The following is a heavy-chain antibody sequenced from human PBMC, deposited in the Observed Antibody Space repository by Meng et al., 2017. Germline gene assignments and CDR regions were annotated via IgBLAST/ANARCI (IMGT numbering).Heavy chain of an antibody. J-gene: IGHJ6*02. CDR3: AKDARGLWELLPYYYYGMDV. D-gene: IGHD1-26*01. V-gene: IGHV3-23*01. CDR1: GFTFSSYA. Sequence: GGSLRLSCAASGFTFSSYAMSWVRQAPGKGLEWVSAISGSGGSTYYADSVKGRFTISRDNSKNTLYLQMNSLRAEDTAVYYCAKDARGLWELLPYYYYGMDVWGQGTTVTVSS. CDR2: ISGSGGST.